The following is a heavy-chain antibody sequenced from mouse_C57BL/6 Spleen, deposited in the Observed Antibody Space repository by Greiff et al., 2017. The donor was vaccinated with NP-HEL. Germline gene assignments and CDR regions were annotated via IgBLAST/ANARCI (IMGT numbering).Heavy chain of an antibody. V-gene: IGHV6-6*01. CDR2: IRNKANNHAT. CDR3: TSVPHYYGSSYGYFDV. D-gene: IGHD1-1*01. Sequence: EVQVVESGGGLVQPGGSMKLSCAASGFTFSDAWMDWVRQSPEKGLEWVAEIRNKANNHATYYAESVKGRFTISRDDSKSSVYLQMNSLRAEDTGIYYCTSVPHYYGSSYGYFDVWGTGTTVTVSS. CDR1: GFTFSDAW. J-gene: IGHJ1*03.